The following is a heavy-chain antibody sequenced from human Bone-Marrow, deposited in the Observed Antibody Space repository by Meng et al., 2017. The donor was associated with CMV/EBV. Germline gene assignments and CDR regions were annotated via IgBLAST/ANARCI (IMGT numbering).Heavy chain of an antibody. J-gene: IGHJ4*02. V-gene: IGHV4-34*01. CDR3: ARGAPDH. CDR2: ISDSGST. CDR1: GGSFSGYS. Sequence: SQTLSLTCAVYGGSFSGYSWTWIRQSPGKGLEWIGDISDSGSTNYNPSLKSRVSILLDTSRNQFSLKLTSVTAADTAVYYCARGAPDHWGQGTLVTVSS.